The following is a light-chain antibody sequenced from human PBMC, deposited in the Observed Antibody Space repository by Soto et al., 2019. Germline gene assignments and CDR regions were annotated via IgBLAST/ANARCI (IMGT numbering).Light chain of an antibody. J-gene: IGKJ4*02. V-gene: IGKV3-11*01. CDR2: DAS. CDR1: QSVSSH. CDR3: RQRSNWPLP. Sequence: EIVLTQSPATLSLSPGERAALSCRASQSVSSHLAGYQQKPGQAPRLLIYDASNRATGIPARFSGSGSGTASTLTTSRLEPEDRAVYCCRQRSNWPLPLGGGTKVEI.